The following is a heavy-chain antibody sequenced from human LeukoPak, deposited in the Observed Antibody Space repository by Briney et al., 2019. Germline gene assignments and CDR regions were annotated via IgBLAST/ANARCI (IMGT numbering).Heavy chain of an antibody. Sequence: SETLSLTCAVYGGSFSGYYWSWTRQPPGKGLEWIGEINHSGSTNYNPSLKSRVTISVDTSKDQFSLKLSSVTAADMAVYYCAIHIVVVPAAKKKNWFDPWGQGTLVTVSS. CDR1: GGSFSGYY. D-gene: IGHD2-2*01. J-gene: IGHJ5*02. V-gene: IGHV4-34*01. CDR3: AIHIVVVPAAKKKNWFDP. CDR2: INHSGST.